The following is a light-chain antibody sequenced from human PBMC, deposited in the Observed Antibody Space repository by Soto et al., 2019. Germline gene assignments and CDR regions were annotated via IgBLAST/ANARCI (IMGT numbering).Light chain of an antibody. V-gene: IGKV3-11*01. CDR1: QSVSSF. CDR3: QQRLNWPLT. J-gene: IGKJ4*01. CDR2: DAS. Sequence: EIVLTQSPATLSLSPGERATLSCRASQSVSSFFVWYQQKRGQAPRLLIYDASKRATGIPARFSGSGSGTDFTLTISSLEPEAFAVYYCQQRLNWPLTFGGGTTVEIK.